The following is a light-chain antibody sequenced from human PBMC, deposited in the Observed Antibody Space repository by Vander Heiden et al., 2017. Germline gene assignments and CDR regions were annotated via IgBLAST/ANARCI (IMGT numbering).Light chain of an antibody. CDR2: STN. Sequence: TVVTQAPSFSVSPGRTVTPTCGLSSRSVSTSDYPSWYQQTPGQAPRTLIYSTNTRSSGGPDRFSGSILGNKAALTITGAQADDESDYYCVLYMGSGIWVFGGGTKLT. V-gene: IGLV8-61*01. CDR3: VLYMGSGIWV. J-gene: IGLJ3*02. CDR1: SRSVSTSDY.